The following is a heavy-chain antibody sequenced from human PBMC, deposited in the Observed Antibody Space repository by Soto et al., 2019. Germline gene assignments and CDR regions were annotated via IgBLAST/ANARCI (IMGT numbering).Heavy chain of an antibody. CDR2: IYYSGST. CDR3: ARDTDNYGDYAFDI. V-gene: IGHV4-59*01. J-gene: IGHJ3*02. D-gene: IGHD4-17*01. Sequence: SETLSLTCTVSGGSISSYYWSWIRQPPGKGLEWIGYIYYSGSTNYNPSLKSRVTISVDTSKNQFSLKLSSVTAADTAVYYCARDTDNYGDYAFDIWGQGTMVTVSS. CDR1: GGSISSYY.